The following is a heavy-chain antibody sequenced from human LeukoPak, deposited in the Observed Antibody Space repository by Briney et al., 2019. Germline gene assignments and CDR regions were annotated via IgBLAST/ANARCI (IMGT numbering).Heavy chain of an antibody. Sequence: GGALMLSWSAFGLTLLHYQLDAGRPAPGKGVEGVQSNTSDSSYVFYADSVKGRFTISRDNAKNSLYLQMNSLRAEDTALYYCARANYDFWSVLREYMDVWGKGTTVTVSS. CDR3: ARANYDFWSVLREYMDV. CDR1: GLTLLHYQ. J-gene: IGHJ6*03. D-gene: IGHD3-3*01. CDR2: NTSDSSYV. V-gene: IGHV3-21*04.